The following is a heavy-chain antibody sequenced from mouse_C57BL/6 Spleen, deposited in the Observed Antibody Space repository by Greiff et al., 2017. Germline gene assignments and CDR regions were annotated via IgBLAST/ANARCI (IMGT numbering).Heavy chain of an antibody. CDR1: GFTFSSYG. V-gene: IGHV5-6*01. J-gene: IGHJ4*01. Sequence: EVKLMESGGDLVKPGGSLKLSCAASGFTFSSYGMSWVRQTPDKRLEWVATISSGGSYTYYPDSVKGRFTISRDNAKNTLYLQMSSLKSEDTAMYYCARHETLNYYAMDYWGQGASVTVSS. CDR3: ARHETLNYYAMDY. CDR2: ISSGGSYT.